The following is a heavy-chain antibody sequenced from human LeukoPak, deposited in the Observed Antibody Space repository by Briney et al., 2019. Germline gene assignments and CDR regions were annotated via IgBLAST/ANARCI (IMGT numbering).Heavy chain of an antibody. CDR3: ARGLEYNSDYGDF. V-gene: IGHV3-33*01. CDR1: GFTFSTYA. J-gene: IGHJ4*02. Sequence: GGSLRLSCAASGFTFSTYAMHWVRQAPGQGLEWVALIWFDGSNKYYADSVKGRFTISRDNSKSTLYLQMNSLRPEGTAIYYCARGLEYNSDYGDFWGQGTLVTVSS. CDR2: IWFDGSNK. D-gene: IGHD3-16*01.